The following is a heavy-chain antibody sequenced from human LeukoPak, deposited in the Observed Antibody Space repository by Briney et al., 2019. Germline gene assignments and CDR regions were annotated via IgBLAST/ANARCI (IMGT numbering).Heavy chain of an antibody. V-gene: IGHV4-30-2*01. CDR1: GGSISSGGYY. Sequence: PSETLSLTCTVSGGSISSGGYYWSWIRQPPGKGLEWIGYIYHSGSTYYNPSLKSRVTISVDRSKNQFSLKLSSVTAADTAVYYCASARGNYLFDYWGQGTLVTVSS. D-gene: IGHD1-7*01. J-gene: IGHJ4*02. CDR2: IYHSGST. CDR3: ASARGNYLFDY.